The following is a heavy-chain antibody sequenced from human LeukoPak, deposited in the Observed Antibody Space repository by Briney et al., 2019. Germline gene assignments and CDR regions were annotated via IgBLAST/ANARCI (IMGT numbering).Heavy chain of an antibody. CDR2: ITGSSTWT. Sequence: GGSPRLSCEASGFTFGTYGMTWVRQAPGKGLEWVSGITGSSTWTYYADSVRGRFTISRDNSKNTLHLQMNNLTADDTAIYYCARELVSLGTGYFDLWGRGTLVTVSS. V-gene: IGHV3-23*01. CDR1: GFTFGTYG. J-gene: IGHJ2*01. D-gene: IGHD7-27*01. CDR3: ARELVSLGTGYFDL.